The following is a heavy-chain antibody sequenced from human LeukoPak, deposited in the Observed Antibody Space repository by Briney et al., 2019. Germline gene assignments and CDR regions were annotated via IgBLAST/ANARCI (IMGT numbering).Heavy chain of an antibody. J-gene: IGHJ4*02. CDR1: GFTFSNHV. CDR3: AREVGRSYYFDY. CDR2: IWSDGSEK. V-gene: IGHV3-33*01. D-gene: IGHD1-26*01. Sequence: GGSLRLSCAASGFTFSNHVMHWVRQAPGKGLEWVAVIWSDGSEKHYIDSVKGRFTISRDNPKNTLYLQVNSLRAEDTAVYYCAREVGRSYYFDYWGQGTLVTVSS.